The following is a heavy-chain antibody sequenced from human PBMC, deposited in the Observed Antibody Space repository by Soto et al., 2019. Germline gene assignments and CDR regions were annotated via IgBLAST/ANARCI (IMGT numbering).Heavy chain of an antibody. J-gene: IGHJ4*02. CDR3: TTPPYYYDSSGYYPGYFDY. CDR2: IKSKTDGGTT. D-gene: IGHD3-22*01. Sequence: GGSLRLSCAASGFTFSNAWMSWVRQAPGKGLEWVGRIKSKTDGGTTDYAAPVEGRFTISRDDSKNTLYLQMNSLKTEDTAVYYCTTPPYYYDSSGYYPGYFDYWGQGTLVTVPQ. CDR1: GFTFSNAW. V-gene: IGHV3-15*01.